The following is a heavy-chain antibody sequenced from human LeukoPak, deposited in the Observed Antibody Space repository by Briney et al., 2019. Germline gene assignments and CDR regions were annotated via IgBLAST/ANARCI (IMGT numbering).Heavy chain of an antibody. CDR3: ARESQLNTAMVNVPDY. Sequence: GASAKVSCKASGYTFTSYGISWVRQAPGQGLEWMGWISAYNGNTNYAQKLQGRVTMTTDTSTSTAYMELRSLRSDDTAVYYCARESQLNTAMVNVPDYWGQGTLVTVSS. J-gene: IGHJ4*02. V-gene: IGHV1-18*01. CDR1: GYTFTSYG. CDR2: ISAYNGNT. D-gene: IGHD5-18*01.